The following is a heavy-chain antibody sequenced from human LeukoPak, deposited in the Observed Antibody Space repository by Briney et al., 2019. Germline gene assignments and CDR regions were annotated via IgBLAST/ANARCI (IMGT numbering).Heavy chain of an antibody. Sequence: ASVKVSCKASGYTFTTYDINWVRQATGQGLEWMGWMNPNSGNTGYAQKFQGRVTMTMNTSISTAYMELSSLRSEDTAVYYCTRGLWRKVDYWGQGTPVTVSS. V-gene: IGHV1-8*01. CDR3: TRGLWRKVDY. CDR2: MNPNSGNT. J-gene: IGHJ4*02. CDR1: GYTFTTYD. D-gene: IGHD3-3*01.